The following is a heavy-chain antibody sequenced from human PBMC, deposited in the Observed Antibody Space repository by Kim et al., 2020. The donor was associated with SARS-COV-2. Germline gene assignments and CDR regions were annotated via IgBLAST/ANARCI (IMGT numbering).Heavy chain of an antibody. Sequence: PSFRGQVTISADKSISTAYLQWSSLKASDTAMYYCARPRYQLLWMDAFDIWGQGTMVTVSS. CDR3: ARPRYQLLWMDAFDI. D-gene: IGHD2-2*01. V-gene: IGHV5-51*01. J-gene: IGHJ3*02.